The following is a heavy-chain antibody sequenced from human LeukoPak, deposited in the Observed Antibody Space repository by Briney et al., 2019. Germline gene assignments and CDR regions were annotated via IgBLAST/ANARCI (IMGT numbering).Heavy chain of an antibody. Sequence: GGSLRLSCAVSGFTVSSNYMSWIRQAPGKGLEWVSYISSSGSTIYYADSVKGRFTISRDNAKNSLYLQMNSLRAEDTAVYYCARGSHRVAAAGNWFDPWGQGTLVTVSS. J-gene: IGHJ5*02. CDR3: ARGSHRVAAAGNWFDP. CDR1: GFTVSSNY. D-gene: IGHD6-13*01. CDR2: ISSSGSTI. V-gene: IGHV3-11*04.